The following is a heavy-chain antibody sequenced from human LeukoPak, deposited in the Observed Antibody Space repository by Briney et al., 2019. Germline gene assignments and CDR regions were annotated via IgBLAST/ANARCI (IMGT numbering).Heavy chain of an antibody. CDR2: IHYSGRT. CDR3: AREGYYYDSSGPIDH. Sequence: SETLSLTCTVSGGSISSGGSYWSWIRQHPGKGLGWIGYIHYSGRTYYNPSLKSRVTISVDTSKNQFSLKLSSVTAADTAVYYCAREGYYYDSSGPIDHWGQGTLVTVSS. CDR1: GGSISSGGSY. J-gene: IGHJ4*02. V-gene: IGHV4-31*03. D-gene: IGHD3-22*01.